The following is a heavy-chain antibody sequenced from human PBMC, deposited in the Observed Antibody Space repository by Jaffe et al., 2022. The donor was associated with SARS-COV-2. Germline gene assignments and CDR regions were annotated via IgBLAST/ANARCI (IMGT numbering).Heavy chain of an antibody. CDR1: GFTFTSSA. V-gene: IGHV1-58*02. CDR3: AAANFMITFGGVIPHGMDV. CDR2: IVVGSGNT. Sequence: QMQLVQSGPEVKKPGTSVKVSCKASGFTFTSSAMQWVRQARGQRLEWIGWIVVGSGNTNYAQKFQERVTITRDMSTSTAYMELSSLRSEDTAVYYCAAANFMITFGGVIPHGMDVWGQGTTVTVSS. J-gene: IGHJ6*02. D-gene: IGHD3-16*02.